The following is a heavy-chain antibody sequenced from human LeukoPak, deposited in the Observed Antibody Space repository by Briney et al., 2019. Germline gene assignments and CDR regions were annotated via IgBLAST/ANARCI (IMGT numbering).Heavy chain of an antibody. CDR3: ARGRSRYSSSWYSSFDY. CDR2: INHSGST. Sequence: SETLSLTCAVYGGSFSGYYWSWIRQPPGKGLEWIGEINHSGSTNYNPSLKSRVTISVDTSKNQFSLKLSSVTAADTAVYYCARGRSRYSSSWYSSFDYWGQGTLVTVSS. V-gene: IGHV4-34*01. CDR1: GGSFSGYY. D-gene: IGHD6-13*01. J-gene: IGHJ4*02.